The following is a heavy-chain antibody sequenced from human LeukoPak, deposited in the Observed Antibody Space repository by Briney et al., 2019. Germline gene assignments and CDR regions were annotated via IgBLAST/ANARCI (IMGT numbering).Heavy chain of an antibody. CDR2: ISGSGTGT. CDR3: AKEGGAGTRFDY. Sequence: GGSLRLSCAASGFTFSSSAMSWVRQAPGKGLYWVSAISGSGTGTYYADSVKGRFTISRDNSKNTLYLQMNSLRAEDTAVYYCAKEGGAGTRFDYWGQGTLVTVSS. D-gene: IGHD1-7*01. CDR1: GFTFSSSA. J-gene: IGHJ4*02. V-gene: IGHV3-23*01.